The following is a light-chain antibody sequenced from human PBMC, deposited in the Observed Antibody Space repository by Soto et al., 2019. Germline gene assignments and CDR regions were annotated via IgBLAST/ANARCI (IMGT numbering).Light chain of an antibody. V-gene: IGKV1-8*01. J-gene: IGKJ4*01. CDR2: AAS. CDR1: QDISSY. Sequence: AIRMTQSPSAFSASTGDRVTITCRASQDISSYLAWYQQKPGKAPKVLIYAASTLQSGFPSRFSGSGSGTDFTLTISGLQSEAFVTYYCQQYHTYPPLTFGGGTKVESK. CDR3: QQYHTYPPLT.